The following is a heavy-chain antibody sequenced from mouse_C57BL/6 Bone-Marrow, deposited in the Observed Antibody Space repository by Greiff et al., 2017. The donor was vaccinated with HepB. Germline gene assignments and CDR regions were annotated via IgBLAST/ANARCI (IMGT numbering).Heavy chain of an antibody. J-gene: IGHJ3*01. CDR2: ISSGGSYT. V-gene: IGHV5-6*01. D-gene: IGHD2-2*01. Sequence: VQLKESGGDLVKPGGSLKLSCAASGFTFSSYGMSWVRQTPDKRLEWVATISSGGSYTYYPDSVKGRFTISRDNAKNTLYLQMSSLKSEDTAMYYCARPLMVTTKGFAYWGQGTLVTVSA. CDR1: GFTFSSYG. CDR3: ARPLMVTTKGFAY.